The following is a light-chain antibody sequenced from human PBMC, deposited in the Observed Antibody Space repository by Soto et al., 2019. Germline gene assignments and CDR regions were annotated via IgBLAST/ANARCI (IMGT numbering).Light chain of an antibody. CDR3: QQYGSSPVT. Sequence: VLSQSPGTLSVSLGERVTLSCRASQTFSSSYLAWYQHKPGQAPRLLIYGASTRATGVPDRFSGSGSGTDFSLTISRVEPDDFAVYYCQQYGSSPVTFGQGTKLEI. CDR1: QTFSSSY. J-gene: IGKJ2*01. V-gene: IGKV3-20*01. CDR2: GAS.